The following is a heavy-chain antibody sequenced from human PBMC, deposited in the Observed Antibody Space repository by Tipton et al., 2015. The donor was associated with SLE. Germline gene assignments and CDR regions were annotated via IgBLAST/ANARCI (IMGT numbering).Heavy chain of an antibody. CDR1: GFTFSSYW. CDR3: AKDISRGEWELLGWFDP. V-gene: IGHV3-7*03. D-gene: IGHD1-26*01. J-gene: IGHJ5*02. Sequence: SLRLSCAASGFTFSSYWMSWVRQAPGKGLEWVANIHENGGEEYYVDSVKGRFTISRDNAKNSLFLQMNSLRAEDTALYYCAKDISRGEWELLGWFDPWGQGTLVTVSS. CDR2: IHENGGEE.